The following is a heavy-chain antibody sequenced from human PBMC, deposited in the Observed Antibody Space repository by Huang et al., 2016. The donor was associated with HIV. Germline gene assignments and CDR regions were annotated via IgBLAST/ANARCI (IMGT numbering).Heavy chain of an antibody. CDR3: AHTPPRGHYAPGFFDY. D-gene: IGHD3-3*01. Sequence: QITLKESGPTLVKPTQTLTLTCSFSGFSLTTNGEGVAWIRQPPGKALEWLALIYWDDEKRYITSLKTRLTITKDTSKKQVVLTVANRDPVDTATYYCAHTPPRGHYAPGFFDYWGQGALVTVSS. CDR2: IYWDDEK. J-gene: IGHJ4*02. V-gene: IGHV2-5*02. CDR1: GFSLTTNGEG.